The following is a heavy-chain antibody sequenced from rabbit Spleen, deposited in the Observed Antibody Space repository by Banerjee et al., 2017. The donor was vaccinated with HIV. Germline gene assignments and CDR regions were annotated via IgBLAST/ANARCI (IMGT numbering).Heavy chain of an antibody. CDR1: GVSFSGNSY. Sequence: QEQLEESGGGLVKPGASLTLTCTASGVSFSGNSYMCWVRQAPGKGLEWIACINGVTGKAVYASWAKGRFTFSKTSSTTVTLQMTSLTAADTATYFCVRFFDLWGPGTLVTVS. CDR3: VRFFDL. J-gene: IGHJ4*01. CDR2: INGVTGKA. V-gene: IGHV1S45*01.